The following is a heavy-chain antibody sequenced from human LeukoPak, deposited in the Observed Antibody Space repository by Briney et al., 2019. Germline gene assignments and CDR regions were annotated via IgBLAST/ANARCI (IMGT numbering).Heavy chain of an antibody. Sequence: AASGKVSCKASGGTFSSYAISWVRQAPGQGLEWMGWINPNSGGTNYAQKFQGRVTMTRDTSISTAYMELSRLRSDDTAVYYCARVGGSGSRYYYYMDVWGKGTTVTVSS. CDR2: INPNSGGT. D-gene: IGHD3-10*01. V-gene: IGHV1-2*02. CDR3: ARVGGSGSRYYYYMDV. J-gene: IGHJ6*03. CDR1: GGTFSSYA.